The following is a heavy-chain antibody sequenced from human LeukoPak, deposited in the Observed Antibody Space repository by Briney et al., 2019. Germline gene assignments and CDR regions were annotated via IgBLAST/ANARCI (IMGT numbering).Heavy chain of an antibody. Sequence: GGSLRLSCAASGFTFGSHAMSWVRQAPGKGLEWVSAIGGSGVSTYYADSVKGQFTISRDNSKNTLYLQMNSLRVEDTAVYYCAGVAAGSWFDPWGQGTLVTVSS. CDR3: AGVAAGSWFDP. D-gene: IGHD2-15*01. CDR2: IGGSGVST. CDR1: GFTFGSHA. V-gene: IGHV3-23*01. J-gene: IGHJ5*02.